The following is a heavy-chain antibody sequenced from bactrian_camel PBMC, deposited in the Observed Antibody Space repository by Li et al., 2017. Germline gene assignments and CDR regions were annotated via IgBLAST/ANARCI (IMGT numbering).Heavy chain of an antibody. CDR1: GFTFSNYW. CDR3: AEGADFGN. CDR2: MSVSGGTI. V-gene: IGHV3S1*01. Sequence: VQLVESGGGLVQPGGSLRLSCAASGFTFSNYWMLWVRQAPGKGLEWVSTMSVSGGTIYYADSVKGRFTISGDNAKNTLYLQLNGLKTEDTAMYYCAEGADFGNWGQGTQVTVS. J-gene: IGHJ6*01.